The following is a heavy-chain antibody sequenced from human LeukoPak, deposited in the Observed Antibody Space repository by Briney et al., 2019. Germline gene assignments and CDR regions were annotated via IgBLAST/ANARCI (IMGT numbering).Heavy chain of an antibody. V-gene: IGHV1-69*13. J-gene: IGHJ5*02. CDR2: IIPIFGTA. D-gene: IGHD2-21*02. CDR1: GGTFSSYA. Sequence: SVKVSCKASGGTFSSYAISWVRQAPGQGLEWMGGIIPIFGTANYAQKFQGRVTITADESTSTAYMELSSLRSEDTAVYYCARGPYCGGDCYLAYWFDPWGQGTLVAVSS. CDR3: ARGPYCGGDCYLAYWFDP.